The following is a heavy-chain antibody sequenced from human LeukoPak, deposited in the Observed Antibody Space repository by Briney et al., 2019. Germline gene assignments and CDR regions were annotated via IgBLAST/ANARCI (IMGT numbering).Heavy chain of an antibody. CDR1: GYTFTSYY. Sequence: GASVKVSCKASGYTFTSYYMHWVRQAPGQGLEWMGIINPSGGSTSYAQKFQGRVTMTRDMSTSTDYMELSSLRSEDTAVYYCARAEPSPNTLIRGAIDCWGQGTLVTVSS. CDR3: ARAEPSPNTLIRGAIDC. D-gene: IGHD3-10*01. J-gene: IGHJ4*02. V-gene: IGHV1-46*01. CDR2: INPSGGST.